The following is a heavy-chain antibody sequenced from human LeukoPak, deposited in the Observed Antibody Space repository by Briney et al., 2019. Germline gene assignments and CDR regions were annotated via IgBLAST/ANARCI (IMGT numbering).Heavy chain of an antibody. CDR2: ISCTSIYI. CDR1: GFTFSSYG. V-gene: IGHV3-21*01. D-gene: IGHD1-26*01. Sequence: PGGSLRLSCAASGFTFSSYGMNWVRQAPGKGLEWVSSISCTSIYIYYADSVKGRFTISRDNAKNSLYLQMNSLGAEDTAVYYCARREYSGSYPFDYWGQGTLVTVYS. J-gene: IGHJ4*02. CDR3: ARREYSGSYPFDY.